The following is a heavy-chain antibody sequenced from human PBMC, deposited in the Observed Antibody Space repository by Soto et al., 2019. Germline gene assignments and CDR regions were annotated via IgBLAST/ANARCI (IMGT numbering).Heavy chain of an antibody. V-gene: IGHV3-23*01. CDR1: GFTFRSYS. J-gene: IGHJ6*04. D-gene: IGHD6-6*01. CDR3: AKRPKAGRPVDV. Sequence: ESVGGLVQPGGSLRLSCAASGFTFRSYSMSWVRQAPGKGLEWVSAINPSGDSTYYADSVKGRLTISRDNSKNTLYLQMDSLRAEDTAIYYCAKRPKAGRPVDVWGKGTTVTVSS. CDR2: INPSGDST.